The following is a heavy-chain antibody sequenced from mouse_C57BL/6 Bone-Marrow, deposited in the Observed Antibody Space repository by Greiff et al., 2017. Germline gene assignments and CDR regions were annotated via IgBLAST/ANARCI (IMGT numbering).Heavy chain of an antibody. CDR2: INPYNGGT. CDR1: GYTFTDYY. Sequence: VQLKESGPVLVKPGASVKMSCKASGYTFTDYYMNWVKQSHGKSLEWIGVINPYNGGTSYNQKFKGKATLTVDKSSSTAYMELNSLTSEDSAVYYCARDDGWGFAYWGQGTLVTVSA. D-gene: IGHD2-3*01. CDR3: ARDDGWGFAY. V-gene: IGHV1-19*01. J-gene: IGHJ3*01.